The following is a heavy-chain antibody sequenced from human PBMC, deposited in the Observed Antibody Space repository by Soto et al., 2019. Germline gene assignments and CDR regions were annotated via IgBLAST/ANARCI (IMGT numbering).Heavy chain of an antibody. CDR1: GGTFSSYA. J-gene: IGHJ4*02. CDR2: IIPIFGTA. V-gene: IGHV1-69*13. Sequence: ASVKVSCKASGGTFSSYAISWVRQAPGQGLEWMGGIIPIFGTANYAQKFQGRVTITADESTSTAYMELSSLRSEDTAVYYCARGYSSVYYFDYWGQGTLVTVSS. CDR3: ARGYSSVYYFDY. D-gene: IGHD2-15*01.